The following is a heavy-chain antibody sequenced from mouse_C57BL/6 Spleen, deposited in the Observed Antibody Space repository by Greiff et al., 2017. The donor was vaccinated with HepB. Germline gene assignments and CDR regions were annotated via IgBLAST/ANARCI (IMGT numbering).Heavy chain of an antibody. J-gene: IGHJ2*01. CDR2: IDPETGGT. CDR3: TRSFLYYFDY. Sequence: QVHVKQSGAELVRPGASVTLSCKASGYTFTDYEMHWVKQTPVHGLEWIGAIDPETGGTAYNQKFKGKAILTADKSSSTAYMELRSLTSEDSAVYYCTRSFLYYFDYWGQGTTLTVSS. CDR1: GYTFTDYE. V-gene: IGHV1-15*01.